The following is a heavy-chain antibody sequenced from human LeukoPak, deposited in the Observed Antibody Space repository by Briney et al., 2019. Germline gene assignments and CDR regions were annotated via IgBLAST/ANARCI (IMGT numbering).Heavy chain of an antibody. J-gene: IGHJ4*02. Sequence: PSETLSLTCTVSGGSISSGDYYWSWIRQPPGKGLEWIGYSYYSGSTYYNSSLKSRVTISVDTSKNQFSLKLSPVTAADTAVYYCARAYDSSGYYLLGYWGQGTLVTVSS. CDR3: ARAYDSSGYYLLGY. D-gene: IGHD3-22*01. V-gene: IGHV4-30-4*01. CDR1: GGSISSGDYY. CDR2: SYYSGST.